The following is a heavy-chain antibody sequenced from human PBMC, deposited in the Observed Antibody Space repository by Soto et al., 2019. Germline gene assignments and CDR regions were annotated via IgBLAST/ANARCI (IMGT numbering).Heavy chain of an antibody. CDR1: GYTFTSYA. D-gene: IGHD2-15*01. CDR2: INAGNGNT. Sequence: GASVKVSCKASGYTFTSYAMHWVRQAPGQRLEWMGWINAGNGNTKYSQRFQGRVTITRDTSASTAYMELSSLRSEDTAVYYCARDRCSGGSCYYYFDYWGQGTLVTVSS. J-gene: IGHJ4*02. CDR3: ARDRCSGGSCYYYFDY. V-gene: IGHV1-3*01.